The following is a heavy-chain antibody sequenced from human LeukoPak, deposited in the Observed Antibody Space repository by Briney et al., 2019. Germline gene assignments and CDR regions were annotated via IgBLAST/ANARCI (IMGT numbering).Heavy chain of an antibody. CDR2: IHSSGNT. V-gene: IGHV4-31*03. CDR1: GDSINRGYY. Sequence: SETLSLTCTVSGDSINRGYYWVWIRQPPGKGLEWIGYIHSSGNTYYNPSLQNRLIISRDTNEDPLSLTLTSVTAADTAVYFCASGYGSGWLDSWGQGTQVTVSS. CDR3: ASGYGSGWLDS. J-gene: IGHJ5*01. D-gene: IGHD5-18*01.